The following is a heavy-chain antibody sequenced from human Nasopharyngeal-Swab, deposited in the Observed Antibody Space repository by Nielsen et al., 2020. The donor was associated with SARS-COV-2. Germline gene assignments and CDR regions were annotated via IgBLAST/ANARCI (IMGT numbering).Heavy chain of an antibody. J-gene: IGHJ6*02. CDR2: INSDGSST. D-gene: IGHD3-9*01. CDR3: AREGSFRYFDWLLYPLYYGMDV. V-gene: IGHV3-74*01. Sequence: WIRQPPGKGLVWVSRINSDGSSTSYADSVKGRFTISRDNAKNTLYLQMNSLRAEDTAVYYCAREGSFRYFDWLLYPLYYGMDVWGQGTTVTVS.